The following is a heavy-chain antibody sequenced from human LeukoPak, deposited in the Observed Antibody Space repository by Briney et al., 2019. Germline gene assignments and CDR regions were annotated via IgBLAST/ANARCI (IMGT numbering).Heavy chain of an antibody. J-gene: IGHJ4*02. V-gene: IGHV3-23*01. D-gene: IGHD3-10*01. Sequence: GGSLRLSCAASGFTFSSYAMSWVRQAPGKGLEWVSAISGSGGSTYYADSVTGRFTISRDNSKNTLYLQLNSLRAEDTAVYHCAKDHYYGSWTSPYYFDYWGQGTLVTVSS. CDR3: AKDHYYGSWTSPYYFDY. CDR2: ISGSGGST. CDR1: GFTFSSYA.